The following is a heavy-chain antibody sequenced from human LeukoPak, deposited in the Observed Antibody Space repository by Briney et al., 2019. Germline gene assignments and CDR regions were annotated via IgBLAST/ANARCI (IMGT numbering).Heavy chain of an antibody. J-gene: IGHJ5*02. D-gene: IGHD2-8*01. CDR2: ISGSGGST. V-gene: IGHV3-23*01. CDR3: AKDRSNGYNWFDP. Sequence: TGGSLRLSCAASGFTFSSSAMGWVRQAPGKGLEWVSAISGSGGSTYYADSVTGRFTISRDNSKNTLYLQMNSLRAEDTAGYYCAKDRSNGYNWFDPWGQGTLVTISS. CDR1: GFTFSSSA.